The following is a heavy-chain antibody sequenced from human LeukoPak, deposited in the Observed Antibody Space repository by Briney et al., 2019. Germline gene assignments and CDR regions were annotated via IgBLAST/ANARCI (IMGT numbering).Heavy chain of an antibody. CDR1: DGFISSYY. D-gene: IGHD3/OR15-3a*01. CDR3: ARSPPRFGGLQT. V-gene: IGHV4-59*01. J-gene: IGHJ4*02. CDR2: IYYGGNT. Sequence: SETLSLTCSVSDGFISSYYWTWIRQPPGKGLEYIGYIYYGGNTNSNPSPKSRVTISLDSSKRQLSLKLTSATSADTAVYYCARSPPRFGGLQTWGQGTLVTVSS.